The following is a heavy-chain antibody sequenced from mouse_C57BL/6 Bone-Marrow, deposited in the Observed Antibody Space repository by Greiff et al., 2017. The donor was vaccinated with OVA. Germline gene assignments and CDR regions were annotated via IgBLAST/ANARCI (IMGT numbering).Heavy chain of an antibody. V-gene: IGHV5-4*01. CDR1: GFTFSSYA. CDR3: ARAKYFDY. J-gene: IGHJ2*01. Sequence: DVHLVESGGGLVKPGGSLKLSCAASGFTFSSYAMSWVRQTPEKRLEWVATISDGGSYTYYPDNVKGRFTISRDNAKNNLYLQMSHLKSEDTAMYYCARAKYFDYWGQGTTLTVSS. CDR2: ISDGGSYT.